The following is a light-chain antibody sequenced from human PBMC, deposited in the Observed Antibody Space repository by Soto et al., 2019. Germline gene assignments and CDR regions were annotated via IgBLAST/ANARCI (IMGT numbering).Light chain of an antibody. CDR3: QQFNRYPYT. CDR1: QRISTW. CDR2: KAS. J-gene: IGKJ2*01. Sequence: DIQMTQSPSNLSASVGDRVTITCRASQRISTWLAWYQQKPGKAPNLLIYKASSLESGVPSRFSGSGSGAEFTLTISNLQPDDLGTYYCQQFNRYPYTFGQGTRLEIK. V-gene: IGKV1-5*03.